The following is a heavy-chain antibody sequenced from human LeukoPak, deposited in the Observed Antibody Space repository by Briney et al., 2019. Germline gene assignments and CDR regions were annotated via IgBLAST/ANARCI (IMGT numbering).Heavy chain of an antibody. V-gene: IGHV3-23*01. Sequence: GGSLRLSCAASGFTFSSYAMSWVRQAPGKGLEWVSAISGSGGSTYYADSVKGRFTISRDNSKNTLYLQMNSLRAEDTAVYYCARGVMVRGVIFDLHDAFDIRGQGTMVTVSS. CDR1: GFTFSSYA. D-gene: IGHD3-10*01. CDR2: ISGSGGST. J-gene: IGHJ3*02. CDR3: ARGVMVRGVIFDLHDAFDI.